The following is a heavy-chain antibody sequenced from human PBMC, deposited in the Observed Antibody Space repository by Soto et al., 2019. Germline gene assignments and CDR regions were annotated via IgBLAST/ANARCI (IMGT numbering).Heavy chain of an antibody. CDR3: SGYCSSTSCYYFDY. Sequence: KPSETLSLTCAVYGGSFSGYYWSWIRQPPGKGLEWIGEINHSGSTNYNPSLKSRVTISVDTSKNQFSLKLSSVTAADTAVYYCSGYCSSTSCYYFDYWGQGTLVTVSS. D-gene: IGHD2-2*01. CDR2: INHSGST. V-gene: IGHV4-34*01. J-gene: IGHJ4*02. CDR1: GGSFSGYY.